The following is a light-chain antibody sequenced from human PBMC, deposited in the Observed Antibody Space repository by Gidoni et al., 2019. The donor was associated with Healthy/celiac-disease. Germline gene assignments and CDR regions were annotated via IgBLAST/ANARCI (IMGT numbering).Light chain of an antibody. J-gene: IGLJ2*01. CDR1: SSDVGGYNY. CDR2: DVS. V-gene: IGLV2-14*03. CDR3: SSYTSSSTKV. Sequence: QSALTPPASVSGSPGQSITISCTGTSSDVGGYNYVSWYPQHPGKAPKLMIYDVSNRPSGVSNRFSGSKSGNTASLTISGLQAEDEADYYCSSYTSSSTKVFGGGTKLTVL.